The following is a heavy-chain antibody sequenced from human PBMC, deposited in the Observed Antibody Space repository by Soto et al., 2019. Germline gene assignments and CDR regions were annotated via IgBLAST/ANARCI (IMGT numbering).Heavy chain of an antibody. V-gene: IGHV4-30-4*01. J-gene: IGHJ5*02. Sequence: SETLSLTCTVSGGSISSGDYYLSWIRQPPGKGLEWIGNIYYSGSTYYNPSLKSRVTISVDASKNQFSLKVTSVTAADTAVYYCARNLYDTTGFAVDPWGQG. D-gene: IGHD3-22*01. CDR3: ARNLYDTTGFAVDP. CDR2: IYYSGST. CDR1: GGSISSGDYY.